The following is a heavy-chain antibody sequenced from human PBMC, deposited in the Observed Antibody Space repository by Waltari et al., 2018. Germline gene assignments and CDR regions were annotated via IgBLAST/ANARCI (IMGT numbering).Heavy chain of an antibody. Sequence: EVQLVESGGGLVQPGGSLRLSCAASGFTFSSYSMNWFPQAPGKGLEWVSYISSSSSTIYYADSVKGRFTISRDNAKNSLYLQMNSLRAEDTAVYYCAREIGIGAFDIWGQGTMVTVSS. V-gene: IGHV3-48*04. CDR1: GFTFSSYS. CDR2: ISSSSSTI. CDR3: AREIGIGAFDI. J-gene: IGHJ3*02. D-gene: IGHD1-26*01.